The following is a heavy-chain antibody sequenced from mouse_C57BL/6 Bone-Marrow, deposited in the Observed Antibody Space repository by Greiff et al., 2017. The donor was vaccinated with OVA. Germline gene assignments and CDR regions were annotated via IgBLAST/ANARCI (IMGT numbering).Heavy chain of an antibody. CDR1: GFNIKDYY. J-gene: IGHJ2*01. V-gene: IGHV14-2*01. CDR3: ARDYYGSSPFDY. Sequence: VQLQQSGAELVKPGASVKLSCTASGFNIKDYYMHWVKQRTEQGLEWIGRIDPEDGETKYAPKFQGKDTITADTSSNTANLQLSSLTSEDTAVYYCARDYYGSSPFDYWGQGTTLTVSS. D-gene: IGHD1-1*01. CDR2: IDPEDGET.